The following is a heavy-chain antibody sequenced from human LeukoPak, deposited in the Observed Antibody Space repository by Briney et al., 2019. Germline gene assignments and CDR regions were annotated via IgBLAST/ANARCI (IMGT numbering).Heavy chain of an antibody. CDR2: IYYSGST. V-gene: IGHV4-59*08. J-gene: IGHJ4*02. Sequence: PSETLSLTCTVSGGSISSYYWSWIRQPPGKGLEWIGCIYYSGSTNYNPSLKSRVTISVDTSKNQFSLKLSSVTAADTAVYYCAQTTTYYYGSGTFDYWGQGTLVTVPS. D-gene: IGHD3-10*01. CDR1: GGSISSYY. CDR3: AQTTTYYYGSGTFDY.